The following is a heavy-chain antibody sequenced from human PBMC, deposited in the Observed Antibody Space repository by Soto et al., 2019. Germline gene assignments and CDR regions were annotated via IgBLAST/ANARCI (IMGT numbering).Heavy chain of an antibody. Sequence: EGQLVESGGGLVQPGGSLRLSCLASGFTFSDHYMDWVRQAPGKGLEWVGRIRKKAYSYTTEYAASVKDRFTISRDDSRRSVYLQMNSLKIDDTAVYYCTVSWRDHRYFDTWGQGTLVTVSS. CDR2: IRKKAYSYTT. V-gene: IGHV3-72*01. CDR1: GFTFSDHY. J-gene: IGHJ4*02. CDR3: TVSWRDHRYFDT. D-gene: IGHD2-21*02.